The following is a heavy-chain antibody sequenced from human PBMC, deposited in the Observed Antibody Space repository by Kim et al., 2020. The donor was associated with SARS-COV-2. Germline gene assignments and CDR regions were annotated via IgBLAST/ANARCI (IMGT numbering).Heavy chain of an antibody. V-gene: IGHV3-30*03. CDR2: ISYDGSNK. D-gene: IGHD3-22*01. J-gene: IGHJ4*02. CDR3: ALGGSGYYGGSLGY. CDR1: GFTFSSYG. Sequence: GGSLRLSCAASGFTFSSYGMHWVRQAPGKGLESVAVISYDGSNKYYADSVKGRFTISRDNSKNTLYLQMNSLRAEDTAVYYCALGGSGYYGGSLGYWGQGTLVTVSS.